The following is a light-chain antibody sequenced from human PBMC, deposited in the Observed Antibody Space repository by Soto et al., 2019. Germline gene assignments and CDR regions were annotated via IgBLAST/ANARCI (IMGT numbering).Light chain of an antibody. CDR3: QQRHMWPIT. V-gene: IGKV3-11*01. J-gene: IGKJ5*01. Sequence: EILMTQSPSTLSVSPGERATLSCGAGQSVSRKLAWYQQTRGQAPRLLMYGASTRTTGVPARFSGSGSGTDFTLTISSLEPEDSEVYYCQQRHMWPITFGQGTRLEIK. CDR1: QSVSRK. CDR2: GAS.